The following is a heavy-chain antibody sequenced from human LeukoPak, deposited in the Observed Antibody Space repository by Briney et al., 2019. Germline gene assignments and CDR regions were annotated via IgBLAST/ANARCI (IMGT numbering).Heavy chain of an antibody. D-gene: IGHD4-17*01. J-gene: IGHJ5*02. Sequence: PSETLSLTCTVSGGSISSSSYYWGWIRQPPGKGLEWIGSIYYSGSTYYNPSLKSRVTISVDTSRNQFSLKLSSVTAADTAVYYCASSDYGDYVGWFEPWGQGTLVTVSS. V-gene: IGHV4-39*07. CDR2: IYYSGST. CDR1: GGSISSSSYY. CDR3: ASSDYGDYVGWFEP.